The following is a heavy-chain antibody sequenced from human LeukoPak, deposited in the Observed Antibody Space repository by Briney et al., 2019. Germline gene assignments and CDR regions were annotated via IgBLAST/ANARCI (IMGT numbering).Heavy chain of an antibody. V-gene: IGHV1-18*01. CDR2: VSAYNCHT. J-gene: IGHJ4*02. CDR1: GYTLASYG. CDR3: ARDYYDILTGYAHANPLWG. D-gene: IGHD3-9*01. Sequence: ASVNVSCKASGYTLASYGMSWVRQSPEQGLEERGWVSAYNCHTHYSQSLQGRVYMTPDTSTHRPYMELRSLRSDDTAMYYCARDYYDILTGYAHANPLWGWGQGTLVTVSS.